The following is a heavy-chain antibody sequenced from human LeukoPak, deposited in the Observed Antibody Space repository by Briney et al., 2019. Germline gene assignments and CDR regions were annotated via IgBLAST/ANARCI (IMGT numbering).Heavy chain of an antibody. CDR2: IYSSGST. V-gene: IGHV4-30-4*01. CDR3: ARLGIQLWLKREYYFDY. Sequence: PSETLSLTCTVSGGSISSGDSYWSWIRQPPGRGLEWIGYIYSSGSTYYNPSLKSRVTISVDTSKNQFSLKLSSVTAADTAVYYCARLGIQLWLKREYYFDYWGQGTLVTVSS. D-gene: IGHD5-18*01. CDR1: GGSISSGDSY. J-gene: IGHJ4*02.